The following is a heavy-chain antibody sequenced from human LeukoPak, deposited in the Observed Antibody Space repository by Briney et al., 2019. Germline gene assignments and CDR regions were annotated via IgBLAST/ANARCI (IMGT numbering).Heavy chain of an antibody. J-gene: IGHJ4*02. V-gene: IGHV4-59*01. CDR1: GASINDYY. CDR2: VYHTVTS. CDR3: TRVVNGGHFDY. D-gene: IGHD2-8*01. Sequence: SETLSLTCSVSGASINDYYWTWIRQPPGKGLECIGYVYHTVTSGYHPSLKSRVAMSLDTSKNQVSLKLRSVTAADTAVYFCTRVVNGGHFDYWGQGTLVTVSS.